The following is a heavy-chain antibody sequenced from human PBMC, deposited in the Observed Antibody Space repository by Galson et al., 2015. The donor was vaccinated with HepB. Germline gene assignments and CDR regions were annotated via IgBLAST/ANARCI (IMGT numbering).Heavy chain of an antibody. D-gene: IGHD3-3*01. Sequence: CAISGDSVSSNSATWNWIRQSPSRGLEWLGRTYYRSKWYNDYAVSVKSRITINPDTSKNQFSLQLNSVTPEDTAVYYCARSITIFEVVISRTKNWFDPWGQGTLVTVSS. CDR2: TYYRSKWYN. CDR1: GDSVSSNSAT. J-gene: IGHJ5*02. V-gene: IGHV6-1*01. CDR3: ARSITIFEVVISRTKNWFDP.